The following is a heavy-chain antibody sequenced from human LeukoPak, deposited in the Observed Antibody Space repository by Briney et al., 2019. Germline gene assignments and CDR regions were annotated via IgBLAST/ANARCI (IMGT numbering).Heavy chain of an antibody. D-gene: IGHD3-22*01. CDR3: ARDLFVDDSSGYYYPSFDY. Sequence: GGSLRLSCAASGFTFSSYGMHWVRQAPGKGLEWVAFIRYDGSNKYYADSVKGRFTISRDNSKNTLYLQMNSLRAEDTAVYYCARDLFVDDSSGYYYPSFDYWGQGTLVTVSS. CDR2: IRYDGSNK. CDR1: GFTFSSYG. J-gene: IGHJ4*02. V-gene: IGHV3-30*02.